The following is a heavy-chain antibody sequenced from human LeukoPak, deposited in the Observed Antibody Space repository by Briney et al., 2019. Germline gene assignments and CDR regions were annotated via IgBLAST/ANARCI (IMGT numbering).Heavy chain of an antibody. CDR2: ISAYNGDT. Sequence: GASEKVSCKASGYTFTSYGINWVRQAPGQELEWMGWISAYNGDTNYAQKLQGRVTMTTDTSTSTAYMELRSLRSDDTAVYYCARLSRSKWFGRQDTQTWGQGTLVTVSS. CDR3: ARLSRSKWFGRQDTQT. J-gene: IGHJ5*02. CDR1: GYTFTSYG. V-gene: IGHV1-18*01. D-gene: IGHD3-10*01.